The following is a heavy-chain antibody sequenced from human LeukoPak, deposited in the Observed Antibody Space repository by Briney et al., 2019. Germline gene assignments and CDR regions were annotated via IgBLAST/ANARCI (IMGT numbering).Heavy chain of an antibody. V-gene: IGHV1-69*05. CDR3: SRSYSSSWYQGFDP. D-gene: IGHD6-13*01. CDR1: GGTFSSYA. CDR2: IIPIFGTA. Sequence: GSSVKVSCKASGGTFSSYAISWVRQAPGQGLEWMGGIIPIFGTANYAQKLQGRVTMTTDTSTSTAYMELRSLRSDDTAVYYCSRSYSSSWYQGFDPWGQGTLVTVSS. J-gene: IGHJ5*02.